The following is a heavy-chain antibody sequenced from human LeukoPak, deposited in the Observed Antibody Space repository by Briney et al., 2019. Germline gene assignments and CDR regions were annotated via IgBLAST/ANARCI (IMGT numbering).Heavy chain of an antibody. D-gene: IGHD6-13*01. CDR2: ISSSSSYI. J-gene: IGHJ4*02. CDR1: GFTFSSYS. Sequence: PGGSLRLSCAASGFTFSSYSMNWVRQAPGKGLEWVSSISSSSSYIYYADSVKGRFTISSDNPKHSMYLQMNSLRAEDTAVYYCARARGSSSWSYYFDSWGQGTLVTVSS. CDR3: ARARGSSSWSYYFDS. V-gene: IGHV3-21*01.